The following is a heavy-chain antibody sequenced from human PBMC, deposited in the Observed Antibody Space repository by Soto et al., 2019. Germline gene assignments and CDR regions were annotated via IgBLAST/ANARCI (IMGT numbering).Heavy chain of an antibody. V-gene: IGHV1-18*01. CDR2: ISAHHGNT. CDR1: GYAFTTYG. Sequence: QVHLVQSGAEVKKPGASVKVSGKGSGYAFTTYGITWVRQAPGQGLEWMGWISAHHGNTNYAQKLQGRVTVTRDTSTTTAYMELRSLRSDDTAVYYCARGRYGDYWGQGALVTVSS. J-gene: IGHJ4*02. CDR3: ARGRYGDY. D-gene: IGHD1-1*01.